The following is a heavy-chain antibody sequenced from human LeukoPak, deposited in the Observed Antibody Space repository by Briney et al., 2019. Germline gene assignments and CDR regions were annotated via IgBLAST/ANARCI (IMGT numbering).Heavy chain of an antibody. D-gene: IGHD3-22*01. Sequence: ASVKVSCKASGGTFSSYAISWVRQAPGQGLEWMGWISTYNGNTNYAQNLQGRVAMTTDTSTSTAYMELRSLRSDDTAVYYCARDCDRSGYYCYWGQGTLVTVSS. CDR2: ISTYNGNT. V-gene: IGHV1-18*01. CDR3: ARDCDRSGYYCY. CDR1: GGTFSSYA. J-gene: IGHJ4*02.